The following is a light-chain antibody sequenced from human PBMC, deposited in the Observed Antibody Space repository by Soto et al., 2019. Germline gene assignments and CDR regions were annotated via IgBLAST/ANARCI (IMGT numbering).Light chain of an antibody. V-gene: IGLV2-11*01. CDR2: DVT. Sequence: QSALTQPRSVSGSPGQSVTISCTGTSSDVGAYNYVSWFQQHPGKAPKVMIYDVTQRPSGVPDRFSGSKSGNTASLTISGLQAEDEADYHRCSVADNYNSWVFGGGTKLTVL. J-gene: IGLJ3*02. CDR3: CSVADNYNSWV. CDR1: SSDVGAYNY.